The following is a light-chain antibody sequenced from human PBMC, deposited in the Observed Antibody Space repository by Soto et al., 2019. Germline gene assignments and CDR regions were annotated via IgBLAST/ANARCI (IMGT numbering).Light chain of an antibody. CDR2: KAS. V-gene: IGKV1-5*03. CDR3: QQYYSYPWT. Sequence: DIHMTQSPSTLSASVGDTVTVTCRASQSVSGWLAWYQQKPGKAPKLLIYKASTLKSGVPSRFSGSGSGTEFTLTISSLQPDDFATYYCQQYYSYPWTFGQGTKVDIK. CDR1: QSVSGW. J-gene: IGKJ1*01.